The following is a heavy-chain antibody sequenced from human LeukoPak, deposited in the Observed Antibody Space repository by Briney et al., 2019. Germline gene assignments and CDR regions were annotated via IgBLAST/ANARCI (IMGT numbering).Heavy chain of an antibody. Sequence: ASVKVSCKASGSTFTGYYMHWVRQAPGQGLEWMGIINPSGGDTTYAQKFQGRLSMTRDMSTSTVYMELSSLRSEDTAVYYCARTFYEQMPHFDYWGQGTLVTVSS. D-gene: IGHD3-16*01. CDR2: INPSGGDT. V-gene: IGHV1-46*01. CDR3: ARTFYEQMPHFDY. J-gene: IGHJ4*02. CDR1: GSTFTGYY.